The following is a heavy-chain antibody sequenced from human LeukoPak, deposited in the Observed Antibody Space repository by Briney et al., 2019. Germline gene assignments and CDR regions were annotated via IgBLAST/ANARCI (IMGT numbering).Heavy chain of an antibody. CDR3: ARAVLSSGSCYGIDY. CDR1: GYTFTGYY. J-gene: IGHJ4*02. V-gene: IGHV1-2*02. CDR2: INPNSGGT. D-gene: IGHD1-26*01. Sequence: ASVKVSCKASGYTFTGYYMHWVRQAPGQGLEWMGWINPNSGGTNYAQKFQGRVTMTRDTSISTAYMELSRLRSDDTAVYYCARAVLSSGSCYGIDYWGQGTLVTVSS.